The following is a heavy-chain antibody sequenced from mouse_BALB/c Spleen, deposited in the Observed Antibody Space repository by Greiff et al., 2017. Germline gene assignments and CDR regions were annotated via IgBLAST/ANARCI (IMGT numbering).Heavy chain of an antibody. D-gene: IGHD2-1*01. CDR3: ARSGDYGNYPAY. J-gene: IGHJ3*01. V-gene: IGHV5-17*02. Sequence: EVHLVESGGGLVQPGGSRKLSCAASGFTFSSFGMHWVRQAPEKGLEWVAYISSGSSTIYYADTVKGRFTISRDNPKNTLFLQMTSLRSEDTAMYYCARSGDYGNYPAYWGQGTLGTVSA. CDR2: ISSGSSTI. CDR1: GFTFSSFG.